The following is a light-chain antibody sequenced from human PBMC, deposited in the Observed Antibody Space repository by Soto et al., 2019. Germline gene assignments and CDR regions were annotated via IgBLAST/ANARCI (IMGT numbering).Light chain of an antibody. CDR3: CSYAGSSTLVV. CDR1: SSDVGSYSR. Sequence: QSALTQPASVSGSPGQSITISCTGTSSDVGSYSRVSWYQQYPGKAPKLMIYEGSKRPSGVSNRFSGSKSGNTASLTISGLQAEDEADYYCCSYAGSSTLVVFGGGTKLTVL. V-gene: IGLV2-23*01. CDR2: EGS. J-gene: IGLJ2*01.